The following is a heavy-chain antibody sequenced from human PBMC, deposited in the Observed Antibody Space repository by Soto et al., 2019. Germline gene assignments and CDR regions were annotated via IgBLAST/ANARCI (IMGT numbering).Heavy chain of an antibody. J-gene: IGHJ6*02. V-gene: IGHV4-59*01. CDR1: GGSISSYY. CDR3: ARDLWGYCGTDCYPLDV. CDR2: MYNTGST. Sequence: QVRLQESGPGLVKPSETLSLTCTVSGGSISSYYWSWIRQPPGKGLEWIGYMYNTGSTIYNPSLNSRVTQSVATPKNQCSLKLNSGTAADTAVYYWARDLWGYCGTDCYPLDVWGQGTTVTVSS. D-gene: IGHD2-21*02.